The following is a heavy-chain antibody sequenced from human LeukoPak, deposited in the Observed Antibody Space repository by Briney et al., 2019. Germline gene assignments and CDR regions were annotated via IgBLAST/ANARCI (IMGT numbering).Heavy chain of an antibody. CDR2: MNPNSGNT. J-gene: IGHJ6*02. Sequence: ASVTVSCKASGYTFTSYDINWVRQATGQGLEWMGWMNPNSGNTGYAQKFQGRVTMTRNTSISTAYMELSSLRSEDTAVYYCARDQYYDFWSGYYPAPKSYYYGMDVWGQGTTVTVSS. CDR3: ARDQYYDFWSGYYPAPKSYYYGMDV. D-gene: IGHD3-3*01. CDR1: GYTFTSYD. V-gene: IGHV1-8*01.